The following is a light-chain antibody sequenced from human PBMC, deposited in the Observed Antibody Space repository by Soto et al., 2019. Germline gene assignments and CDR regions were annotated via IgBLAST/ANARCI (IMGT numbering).Light chain of an antibody. J-gene: IGLJ2*01. Sequence: QSALTQPASVSGSPGQSITISCTGTSSDVGAYNYVSWFQQHPGKAPKLMIYDVSNRPSGVSNRFSGSKSGNTASLTISGIKAEDEADYYCSSYTSSSALVFGGGTKLTVL. CDR2: DVS. CDR1: SSDVGAYNY. CDR3: SSYTSSSALV. V-gene: IGLV2-14*01.